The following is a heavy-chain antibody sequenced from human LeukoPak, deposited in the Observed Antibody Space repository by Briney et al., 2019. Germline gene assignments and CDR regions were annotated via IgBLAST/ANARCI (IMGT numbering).Heavy chain of an antibody. J-gene: IGHJ6*03. CDR2: IIPNFGTA. V-gene: IGHV1-69*06. Sequence: ASVKVSCKASGGTFSSYAISWVRQAPGQGLEWMGRIIPNFGTANYAQKFQGRVTITADKSTSTAYMELSSLRSEDTAVYYCARGAEDSSGYYLNYYYYYMDVWGKGTTVTVSS. CDR3: ARGAEDSSGYYLNYYYYYMDV. D-gene: IGHD3-22*01. CDR1: GGTFSSYA.